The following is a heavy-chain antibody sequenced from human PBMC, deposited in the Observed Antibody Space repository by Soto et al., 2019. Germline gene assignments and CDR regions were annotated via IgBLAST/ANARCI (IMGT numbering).Heavy chain of an antibody. CDR3: ARDYGSAIWFDP. Sequence: QVQLVESGGGVVQPGRSLRHSCAASGFTFSSYGMHWVRQAPGKGLEWVAVIWYDGSNKYYADSVKGRFTISRDNSKNTLYLQMNSLRAEDTAVYYCARDYGSAIWFDPWGQGTLVTVSS. CDR2: IWYDGSNK. CDR1: GFTFSSYG. V-gene: IGHV3-33*01. D-gene: IGHD4-17*01. J-gene: IGHJ5*02.